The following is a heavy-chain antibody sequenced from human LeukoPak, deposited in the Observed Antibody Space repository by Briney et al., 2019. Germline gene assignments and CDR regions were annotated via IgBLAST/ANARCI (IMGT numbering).Heavy chain of an antibody. CDR2: IYYSGST. Sequence: SETLSLTCTASGGSISSHYWSWVRQPPGKGLEWIGYIYYSGSTNYNPSLKSRVTISVDTSKNQCYLKLSSVTAADTAVYYCARVRRYYYGSGSSGYYYYYMDVWGKGTTVTVSS. CDR3: ARVRRYYYGSGSSGYYYYYMDV. D-gene: IGHD3-10*01. V-gene: IGHV4-59*11. CDR1: GGSISSHY. J-gene: IGHJ6*03.